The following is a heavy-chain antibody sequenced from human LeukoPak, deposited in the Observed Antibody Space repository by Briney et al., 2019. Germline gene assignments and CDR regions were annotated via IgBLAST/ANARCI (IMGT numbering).Heavy chain of an antibody. CDR2: LYYSGRT. J-gene: IGHJ4*02. Sequence: SETLSLTCSVSGGSMSSSSHHWGWVRQPPGKKLQWIGSLYYSGRTFYTPSLESRVTMSIDTSNNQFSLRMSSVTAADTAVYYCARLAAGTWSYDYWGQGSLVTVSS. D-gene: IGHD6-25*01. CDR3: ARLAAGTWSYDY. V-gene: IGHV4-39*01. CDR1: GGSMSSSSHH.